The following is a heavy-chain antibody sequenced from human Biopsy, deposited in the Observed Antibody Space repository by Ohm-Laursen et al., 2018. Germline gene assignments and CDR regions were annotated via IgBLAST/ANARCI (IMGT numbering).Heavy chain of an antibody. Sequence: SSVKVSCKAPTGTFSNYGVNWVRQAPGQGLEWLGGNIPILGTGNYAQKFQDRVTVAADTSTSTATMELRSLRSDDTAVYYCATKLTGYFHHWGQGTLVIVSS. CDR1: TGTFSNYG. CDR3: ATKLTGYFHH. D-gene: IGHD3-9*01. CDR2: NIPILGTG. V-gene: IGHV1-69*06. J-gene: IGHJ1*01.